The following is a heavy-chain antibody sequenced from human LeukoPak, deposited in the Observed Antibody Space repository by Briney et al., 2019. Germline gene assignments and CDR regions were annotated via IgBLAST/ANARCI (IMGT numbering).Heavy chain of an antibody. Sequence: GGSLRLSCAASGFAFNTYALSWVRQAPGKGPEWVSGISDTGTRTYYADSVRGRFATSRDNSKSTLFLQMNSLRAEDTAVYYCAKYYFDNRGNYYFFHYGLDVWGQGTTVTVSS. CDR1: GFAFNTYA. V-gene: IGHV3-23*01. J-gene: IGHJ6*02. D-gene: IGHD3-22*01. CDR2: ISDTGTRT. CDR3: AKYYFDNRGNYYFFHYGLDV.